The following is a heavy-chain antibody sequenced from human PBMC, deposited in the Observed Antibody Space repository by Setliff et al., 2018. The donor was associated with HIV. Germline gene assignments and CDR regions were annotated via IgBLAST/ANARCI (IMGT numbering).Heavy chain of an antibody. J-gene: IGHJ3*02. V-gene: IGHV4-59*01. CDR3: ARVGDYSDSGTYYNDDAFDI. CDR1: GGSISGNA. CDR2: IHVSGNT. Sequence: SETLSLTCSVSGGSISGNAWNWIRQAPGEGLEWIGYIHVSGNTKYNPSLKSRVTMSVDTSKNQFSLNLSSVTAADTAVYYCARVGDYSDSGTYYNDDAFDIWGQGTMVTVS. D-gene: IGHD3-10*01.